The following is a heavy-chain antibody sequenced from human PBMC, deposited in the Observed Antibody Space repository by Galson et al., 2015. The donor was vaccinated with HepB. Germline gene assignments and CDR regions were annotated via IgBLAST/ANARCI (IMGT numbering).Heavy chain of an antibody. J-gene: IGHJ3*02. CDR2: INHSGST. V-gene: IGHV4-34*01. CDR3: AEVGDGYNYEAFDI. CDR1: GGSFSGYY. Sequence: SETLSLTCAVYGGSFSGYYWSWIRQPPGKGLEWIGEINHSGSTNYNPSLKSRVTISVDTSKNQFSLKLSSVTAADTAVYYCAEVGDGYNYEAFDIWGQGTMVTVSS. D-gene: IGHD5-24*01.